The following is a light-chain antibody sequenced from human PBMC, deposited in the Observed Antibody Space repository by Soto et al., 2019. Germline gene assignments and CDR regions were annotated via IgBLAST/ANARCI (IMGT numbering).Light chain of an antibody. CDR3: MQALQTPPT. V-gene: IGKV2-28*01. CDR2: LGS. CDR1: QILLHSNGYNY. J-gene: IGKJ1*01. Sequence: DMVITQSPLSLPFTPGEPASISCISSQILLHSNGYNYLDWYLQKPGQSPQLLIYLGSNRASGVPDRFSGSGSGTDFTLKISRVEAEDVGVYYCMQALQTPPTFGQGTKVDIK.